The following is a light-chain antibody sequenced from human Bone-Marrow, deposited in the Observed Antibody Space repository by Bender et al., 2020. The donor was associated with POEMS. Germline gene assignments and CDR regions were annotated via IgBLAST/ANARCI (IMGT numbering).Light chain of an antibody. V-gene: IGLV2-11*01. CDR2: DVT. Sequence: QSALAQPASVSGSPGQSITISCTGTSSDVGRYDYVSWYQHHPGKAPKLLIYDVTKRPSGVPDRFSGFKAGNTASLTVSGLQAEDEADYYCCSYADIDTLLFGGGTKLTV. J-gene: IGLJ2*01. CDR3: CSYADIDTLL. CDR1: SSDVGRYDY.